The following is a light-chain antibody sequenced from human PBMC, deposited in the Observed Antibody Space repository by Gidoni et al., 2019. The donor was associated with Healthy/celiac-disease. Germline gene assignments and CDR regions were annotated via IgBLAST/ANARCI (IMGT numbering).Light chain of an antibody. CDR2: DAS. J-gene: IGKJ4*01. CDR1: QSVSSY. Sequence: MLTQSPATLSLSPGERATLSCRASQSVSSYLAWYQQKPGQAPRLLIYDASNRATGIPARFSGSGSGTDFTLTISSLEPEDFAVYYCQQRSNWLTFGGGTKVEIK. CDR3: QQRSNWLT. V-gene: IGKV3-11*01.